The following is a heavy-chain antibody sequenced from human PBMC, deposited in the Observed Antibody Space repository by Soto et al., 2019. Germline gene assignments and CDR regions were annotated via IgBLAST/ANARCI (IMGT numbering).Heavy chain of an antibody. D-gene: IGHD3-16*02. CDR2: IKSKTDGGTT. V-gene: IGHV3-15*01. J-gene: IGHJ4*02. CDR1: GFTFSNAW. Sequence: EVQLVESGGGLVKPGGSLRLSCAASGFTFSNAWMSWVRQAPGKGLEWVGRIKSKTDGGTTDYAAPVKGRFTISRDDSINTLYLQMNSLKAEDTAVYYCTTDRPQYYDYIWGSYRYEGIDYWGQGTLVTVSS. CDR3: TTDRPQYYDYIWGSYRYEGIDY.